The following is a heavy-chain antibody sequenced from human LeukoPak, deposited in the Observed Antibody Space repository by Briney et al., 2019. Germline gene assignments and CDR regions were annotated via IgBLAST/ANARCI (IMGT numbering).Heavy chain of an antibody. CDR3: SKSYDSEY. V-gene: IGHV3-48*03. D-gene: IGHD5-12*01. CDR2: SSVSGSDR. Sequence: PGGSLRLSCGASGFTFRSYEFSWVRQAPGKGLEWISNSSVSGSDRYYADSVTGRFNVSRDNDKNAVYLQMSGLRVEDTAVYYCSKSYDSEYWGLGTLVTVSS. J-gene: IGHJ4*02. CDR1: GFTFRSYE.